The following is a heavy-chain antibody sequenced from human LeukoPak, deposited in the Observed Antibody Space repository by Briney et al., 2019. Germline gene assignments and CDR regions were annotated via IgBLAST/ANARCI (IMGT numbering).Heavy chain of an antibody. J-gene: IGHJ4*02. CDR2: IFPSGGEV. CDR3: ATYRQVLLPFES. CDR1: GFTFSTFA. D-gene: IGHD2-8*02. Sequence: GGSLRLSCAASGFTFSTFAMTWVRQPPGKGLEWVSSIFPSGGEVHYADSVRGRFTISRDNSKSTLSLQMNSLRAEDTAIYYCATYRQVLLPFESWGQGTLVTVSS. V-gene: IGHV3-23*01.